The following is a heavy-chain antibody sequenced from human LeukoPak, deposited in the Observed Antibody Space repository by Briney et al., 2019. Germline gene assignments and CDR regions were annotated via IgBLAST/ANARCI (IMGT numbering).Heavy chain of an antibody. J-gene: IGHJ6*04. CDR3: ARDQDV. Sequence: GGSLRLSCAASGFTVTDNYMNWVRQSSGKGLEWVSSISSSSSSYIYYADSVKGRFTISRDNAKNSLYLQMNSLRAEDTAVYYCARDQDVWGKGTTVTVSS. CDR2: ISSSSSSYI. CDR1: GFTVTDNY. V-gene: IGHV3-21*01.